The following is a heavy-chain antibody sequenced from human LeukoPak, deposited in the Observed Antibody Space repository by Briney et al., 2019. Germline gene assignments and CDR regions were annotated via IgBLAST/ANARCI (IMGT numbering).Heavy chain of an antibody. V-gene: IGHV5-51*01. CDR2: IYSGDSDT. CDR1: GYSFTSHW. J-gene: IGHJ4*02. Sequence: GESLKISCKGSGYSFTSHWIGWVRQMPGKGLEWMGIIYSGDSDTRYSPSFQGQVTISADKSISTAYLQWSSLKASDTAMYYCARIDSGYSYGYYFDYWGQGTLVTVSS. D-gene: IGHD5-18*01. CDR3: ARIDSGYSYGYYFDY.